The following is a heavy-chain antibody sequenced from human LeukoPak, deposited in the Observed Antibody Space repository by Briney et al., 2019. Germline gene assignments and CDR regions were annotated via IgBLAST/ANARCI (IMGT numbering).Heavy chain of an antibody. J-gene: IGHJ4*02. CDR2: IYYSGST. Sequence: PSETLSLTCTVSGGSISSYYWSWIRHPPGKGLEWIGYIYYSGSTNYNPSLKSRVTISVDTSKNQFSLKLSSVTAADTAVYYCARYPPTYYDILTGYSSVGGFDYWGQGTLVTVSS. CDR1: GGSISSYY. D-gene: IGHD3-9*01. V-gene: IGHV4-59*08. CDR3: ARYPPTYYDILTGYSSVGGFDY.